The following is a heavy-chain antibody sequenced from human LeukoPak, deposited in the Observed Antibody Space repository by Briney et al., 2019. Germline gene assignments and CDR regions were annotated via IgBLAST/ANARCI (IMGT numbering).Heavy chain of an antibody. CDR2: ISGSGGST. V-gene: IGHV3-23*01. Sequence: GGSLRLSCAASGFTLSSYAMSWVRQAPGKGLEWVSAISGSGGSTYYADSVKGRFTISRDNSKNTLYLQMDSLRAEDTAVYYCAKGRTTVTSNFDYWGQGTLVTVSS. CDR3: AKGRTTVTSNFDY. D-gene: IGHD4-17*01. CDR1: GFTLSSYA. J-gene: IGHJ4*02.